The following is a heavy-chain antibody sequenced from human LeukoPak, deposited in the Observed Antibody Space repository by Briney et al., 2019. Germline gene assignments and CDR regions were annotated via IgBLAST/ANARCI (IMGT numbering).Heavy chain of an antibody. Sequence: ASVKVSCKASGYTSTSYDINWVRQATGQGLEWMGWMNPNSGNTGYAQKFQGRVTMTRNTSISTAYMELSSLRSEDTAVYYCARVGRRVATIDYWGQGTLVTVSS. CDR1: GYTSTSYD. J-gene: IGHJ4*02. CDR3: ARVGRRVATIDY. D-gene: IGHD5-12*01. CDR2: MNPNSGNT. V-gene: IGHV1-8*01.